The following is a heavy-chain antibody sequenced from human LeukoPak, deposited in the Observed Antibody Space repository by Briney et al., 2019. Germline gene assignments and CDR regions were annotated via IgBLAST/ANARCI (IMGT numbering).Heavy chain of an antibody. CDR2: ISGSSSYI. V-gene: IGHV3-21*01. D-gene: IGHD3-22*01. CDR3: AREYYYYDSSGYYYPLDY. Sequence: PGGSLRLSCAASGFTFSSYSMNWVRQAPGKGLEWVSSISGSSSYIYYADSVKGRFTISRDNAKNSLYLQMNSLRAEDTAVYYCAREYYYYDSSGYYYPLDYWGQGTLVTVSS. J-gene: IGHJ4*02. CDR1: GFTFSSYS.